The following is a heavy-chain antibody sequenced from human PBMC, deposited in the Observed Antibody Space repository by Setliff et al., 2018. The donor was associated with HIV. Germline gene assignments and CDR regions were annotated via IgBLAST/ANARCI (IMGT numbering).Heavy chain of an antibody. D-gene: IGHD3-16*01. CDR2: IYTSGST. CDR3: AKRTFGSGRLDP. J-gene: IGHJ5*02. CDR1: GGSMSTYY. Sequence: PSETLSLTCTVSGGSMSTYYWSWIRQPPGKGLEWIGYIYTSGSTNYNPSLRSRVTISVDTSKNQFSLNLNSVTATDAAVYYCAKRTFGSGRLDPWGQGTLVTVSS. V-gene: IGHV4-4*08.